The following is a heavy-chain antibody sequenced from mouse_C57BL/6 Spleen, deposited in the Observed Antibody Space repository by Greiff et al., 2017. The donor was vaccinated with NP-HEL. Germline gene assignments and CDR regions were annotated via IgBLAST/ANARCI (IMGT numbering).Heavy chain of an antibody. V-gene: IGHV1-55*01. CDR2: IYPGSGST. D-gene: IGHD4-1*01. CDR3: ALGNPPSSYFDY. Sequence: QVQLQQPGAELVKPGASVKMSCKASGYTFTSYWITWVKQRPGQGLEWIGDIYPGSGSTNYNEKFKSKATLTVDTSSSTAYMQLSSLTSEDSAVYYCALGNPPSSYFDYWGQGTTLTVSS. CDR1: GYTFTSYW. J-gene: IGHJ2*01.